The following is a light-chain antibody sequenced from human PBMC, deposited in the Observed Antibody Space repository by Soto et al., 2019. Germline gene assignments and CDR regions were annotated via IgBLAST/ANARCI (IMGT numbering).Light chain of an antibody. CDR2: DVS. V-gene: IGKV1-5*01. CDR1: QSINTW. Sequence: EIQMTQSPSTVSASVGDRITITCRASQSINTWLAWYRQRPGEAPQLLIYDVSTLAMGVPARFSGSGSGTDFTLSISRLQADDFATFYCQQYQTYSRTFGQGTKVEVK. J-gene: IGKJ1*01. CDR3: QQYQTYSRT.